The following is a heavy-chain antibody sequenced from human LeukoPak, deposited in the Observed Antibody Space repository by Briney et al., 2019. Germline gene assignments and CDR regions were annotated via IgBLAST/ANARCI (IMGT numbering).Heavy chain of an antibody. V-gene: IGHV1-46*01. D-gene: IGHD3-10*01. CDR3: ARVGSASVWFGGLLLRGPFDY. CDR2: INPSGGST. Sequence: GASVKVSCKASGYTFTSYYMHWVRQAPGQGLEWMGIINPSGGSTSYAQKFQGRVTMTRDTSTSTVYMELSSLRSEDTAVYYCARVGSASVWFGGLLLRGPFDYWGQGTLVTVSS. CDR1: GYTFTSYY. J-gene: IGHJ4*02.